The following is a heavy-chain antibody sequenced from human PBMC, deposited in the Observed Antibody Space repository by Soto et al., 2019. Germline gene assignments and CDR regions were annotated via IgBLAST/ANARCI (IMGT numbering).Heavy chain of an antibody. J-gene: IGHJ5*02. D-gene: IGHD2-2*01. CDR3: ARGVSLVVVPAAIRYSSGWSLGWFDP. Sequence: QVQLQESGPGLVKPSETLSLTCTVSGGSISSYYWSWIRQPPGKGLEWIGYIYYSGSTNYNPSLKSRVTISVDTSKNQFSLKLSSVTAADTAVYYCARGVSLVVVPAAIRYSSGWSLGWFDPWGQGTLVTVSS. CDR1: GGSISSYY. CDR2: IYYSGST. V-gene: IGHV4-59*01.